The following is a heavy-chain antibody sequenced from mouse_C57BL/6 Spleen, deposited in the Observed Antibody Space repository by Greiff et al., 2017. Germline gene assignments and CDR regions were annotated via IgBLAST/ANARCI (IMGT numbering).Heavy chain of an antibody. Sequence: QVQLKESGAELVKPGASVKISCKASGYAFSRYWMNWVKQRPGKGLEWIGQIYPGDGDTNYNGKFKGKATLTADKSSSTAYMQLSSLTSEDSAVYFCARDYYGSRGAMDYWGQGTSVTVSS. J-gene: IGHJ4*01. CDR3: ARDYYGSRGAMDY. V-gene: IGHV1-80*01. CDR1: GYAFSRYW. CDR2: IYPGDGDT. D-gene: IGHD1-1*01.